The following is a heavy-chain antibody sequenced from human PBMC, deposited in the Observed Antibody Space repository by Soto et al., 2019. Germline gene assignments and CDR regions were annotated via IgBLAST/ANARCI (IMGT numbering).Heavy chain of an antibody. CDR3: AKARIQRSYSGAYFDH. CDR1: GYTFTSYD. D-gene: IGHD3-10*01. V-gene: IGHV1-8*01. CDR2: MNPNSGNT. Sequence: ASVKVSCKASGYTFTSYDINWVRQATGQGPEWMGWMNPNSGNTGYAQKFQGRVTMTRNTSISTAYMELSSLRSEDTAVYYCAKARIQRSYSGAYFDHWGQRTLVTVSS. J-gene: IGHJ4*02.